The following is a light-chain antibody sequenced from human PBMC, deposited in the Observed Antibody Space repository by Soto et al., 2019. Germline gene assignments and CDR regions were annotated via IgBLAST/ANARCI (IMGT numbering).Light chain of an antibody. J-gene: IGKJ4*01. CDR1: QSISSW. V-gene: IGKV1-12*01. CDR3: QQDNWFPHT. CDR2: AAS. Sequence: DIQMTQSPSSVSVSVGDRVTISCRASQSISSWLAWYQQKPGQAPKLLIYAASSWHSGVPSRFSGSGSGTDSTLTISILHPEFVASYYCQQDNWFPHTFGGGTKVEIK.